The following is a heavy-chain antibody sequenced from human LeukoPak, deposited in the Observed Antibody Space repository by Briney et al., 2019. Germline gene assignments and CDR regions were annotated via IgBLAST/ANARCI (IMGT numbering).Heavy chain of an antibody. D-gene: IGHD3-3*01. CDR3: ARVCDQYYDFWSGFPAGYYYYYMDV. CDR1: GYSFVLYG. V-gene: IGHV1-18*01. CDR2: ISAYNGNT. J-gene: IGHJ6*03. Sequence: ASVKVSCKASGYSFVLYGISWVRQAPGQGLEWMGWISAYNGNTNYAQKLQGRVTMTTDTSTSTAYMELRSLRSDDTAVYYCARVCDQYYDFWSGFPAGYYYYYMDVWGKGTTVTVSS.